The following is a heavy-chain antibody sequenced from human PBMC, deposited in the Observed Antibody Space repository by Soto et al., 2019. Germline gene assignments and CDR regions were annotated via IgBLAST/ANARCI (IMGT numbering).Heavy chain of an antibody. J-gene: IGHJ4*02. CDR2: IYYSGST. CDR3: ARVNLGFGELLFDY. CDR1: GGSISSGGYY. V-gene: IGHV4-31*03. D-gene: IGHD3-10*01. Sequence: SETLSLTCTVSGGSISSGGYYWSWIRQHPGKGLEWIGYIYYSGSTYYNPSLKSRVTISVDTSKSQFSLKLSSVTAADTAVYYCARVNLGFGELLFDYWGQGTLVTVSS.